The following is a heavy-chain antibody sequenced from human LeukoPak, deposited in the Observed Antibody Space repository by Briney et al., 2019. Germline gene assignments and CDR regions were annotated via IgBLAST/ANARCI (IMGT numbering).Heavy chain of an antibody. V-gene: IGHV2-70*11. D-gene: IGHD3-16*01. J-gene: IGHJ4*02. CDR2: IDWDDDK. CDR1: GGSISSYYW. CDR3: ARIRPNYDYVWGSYDY. Sequence: TLSLTCTVSGGSISSYYWSWIRQPPGKALEWLARIDWDDDKYYSTSLKTRLTISKDTSKNQVVLTMTNMDPVDTATYYCARIRPNYDYVWGSYDYWGQGTLVTVSS.